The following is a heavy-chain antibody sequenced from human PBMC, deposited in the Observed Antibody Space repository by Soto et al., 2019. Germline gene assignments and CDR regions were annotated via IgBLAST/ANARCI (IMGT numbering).Heavy chain of an antibody. CDR2: ISGSGGST. J-gene: IGHJ4*02. CDR1: GFTFSSYA. CDR3: ARRGSGRYFDY. Sequence: EVQLLESGGGLVQPGGSLRLSCAASGFTFSSYAMRWVRQAPGKGLEWVSAISGSGGSTYYADSVKGRFTISRDNSKNTLYLQMNSLTAEDTAVYCARRGSGRYFDYWGQGTLVTVSS. V-gene: IGHV3-23*01. D-gene: IGHD6-19*01.